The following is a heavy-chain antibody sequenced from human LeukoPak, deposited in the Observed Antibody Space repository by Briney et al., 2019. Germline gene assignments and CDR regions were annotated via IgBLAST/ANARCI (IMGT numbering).Heavy chain of an antibody. J-gene: IGHJ4*02. CDR3: ARVWRPGGSLGGYGYFEN. CDR1: GGSFSGYY. CDR2: INHRGST. V-gene: IGHV4-34*01. D-gene: IGHD5-18*01. Sequence: SETLSLTCGVYGGSFSGYYWSWIRRPPGKGLEWIGEINHRGSTNYNPSLKSRVTISVDTSKNHFSLQLSSVTAADTAVYYCARVWRPGGSLGGYGYFENWGQGTLVTVSS.